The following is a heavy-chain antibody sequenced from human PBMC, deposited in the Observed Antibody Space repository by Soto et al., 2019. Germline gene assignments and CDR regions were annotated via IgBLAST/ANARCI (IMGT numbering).Heavy chain of an antibody. D-gene: IGHD2-2*01. V-gene: IGHV1-2*04. CDR3: ARMCSETSFLCDAFDI. J-gene: IGHJ3*02. CDR2: INPNSGGT. CDR1: GYIFTGYY. Sequence: QVQLVQSGAEVKKPGASVKVSCKASGYIFTGYYLHWLRQAPGQGLEWMGWINPNSGGTKYAQKFQGWVTMTRDTSINTAYMEVSRLTSDDTAVYYCARMCSETSFLCDAFDIWGQGTMVTVSS.